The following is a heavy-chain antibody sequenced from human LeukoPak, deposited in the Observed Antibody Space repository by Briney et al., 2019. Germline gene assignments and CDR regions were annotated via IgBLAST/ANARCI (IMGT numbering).Heavy chain of an antibody. CDR2: INIVTERGTA. D-gene: IGHD6-19*01. CDR1: GFIFGNAW. J-gene: IGHJ4*02. CDR3: TTHRGYSCGFNFDF. Sequence: PGGSLRLSCAPSGFIFGNAWMSWVRQAPGKGLEWVGHINIVTERGTADYAAPVKGRFTISRDDSKSTLYLQMRSLNTEDTAVYFCTTHRGYSCGFNFDFWGQGTPVIVSS. V-gene: IGHV3-15*01.